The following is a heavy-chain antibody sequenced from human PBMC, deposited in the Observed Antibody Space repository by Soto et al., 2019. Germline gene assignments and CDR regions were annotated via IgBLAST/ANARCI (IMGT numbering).Heavy chain of an antibody. V-gene: IGHV3-15*01. Sequence: EVQLVESGGGLVKPGGSLRLSCAASGFTSSNAWMSWVRQAPGKGLEWVGLINKQADGGTTEYAAPLKCRFTISRDDSENTLYLQMSILQTEDTAVYYCRDQWLDWGQGTLVTVSS. D-gene: IGHD6-19*01. J-gene: IGHJ4*02. CDR2: INKQADGGTT. CDR1: GFTSSNAW. CDR3: RDQWLD.